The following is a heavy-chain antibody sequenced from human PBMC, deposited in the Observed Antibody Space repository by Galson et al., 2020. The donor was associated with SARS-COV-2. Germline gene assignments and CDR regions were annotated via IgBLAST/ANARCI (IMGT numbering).Heavy chain of an antibody. Sequence: SETLSLTCTVSGGAITSDRYHWAWVRQTPGKGLEWIGSIFYTGSTYYNPSLKGRVTISVDTSKSEFSLRLNSVTAADTAVYYCARDHGYYQSPRRWEKGLFYFDCWGPGTRVTVSS. CDR2: IFYTGST. V-gene: IGHV4-39*02. CDR3: ARDHGYYQSPRRWEKGLFYFDC. D-gene: IGHD2-2*01. J-gene: IGHJ4*02. CDR1: GGAITSDRYH.